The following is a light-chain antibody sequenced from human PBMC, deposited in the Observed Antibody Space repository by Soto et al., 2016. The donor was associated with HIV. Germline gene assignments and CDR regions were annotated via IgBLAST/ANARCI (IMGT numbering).Light chain of an antibody. V-gene: IGLV3-21*01. J-gene: IGLJ3*02. CDR1: NIGSKS. Sequence: SYVLTQPPSVSVAPGKTARITCGGNNIGSKSVHWYQQKPGQAPVLVVYDDSHRPSGIPDRFSGSSSGNTASLTITGAQAEDEADYYCNSRDSSGDRWVFGRKDQADR. CDR3: NSRDSSGDRWV. CDR2: DDS.